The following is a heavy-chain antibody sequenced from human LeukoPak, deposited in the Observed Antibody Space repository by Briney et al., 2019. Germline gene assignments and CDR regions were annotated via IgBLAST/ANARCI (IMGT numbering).Heavy chain of an antibody. J-gene: IGHJ3*02. D-gene: IGHD3-22*01. CDR3: ARDPDYYDRSALAFDI. Sequence: PETLSLTCTLAGASITTYYWSWIRQLPEEVRGWIGYIYYSGSTNYNPSLKSRVTISVDTSKNQFSLKLSSVTAADTAVYYCARDPDYYDRSALAFDIWGQGTMVTVSS. CDR2: IYYSGST. CDR1: GASITTYY. V-gene: IGHV4-59*01.